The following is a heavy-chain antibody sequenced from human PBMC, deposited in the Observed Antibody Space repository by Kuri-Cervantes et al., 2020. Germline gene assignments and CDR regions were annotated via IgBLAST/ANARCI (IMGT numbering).Heavy chain of an antibody. Sequence: GESLKISCQASGYSFTTYWIGWVRQVPGKGLEWMGIIQFSDSKTYYSPSFQGQVTISADKSISTAYLQWSGLKAADSAMYYCARHGGGNSAHDYDYWGQGTLVTVSS. D-gene: IGHD5-12*01. CDR1: GYSFTTYW. CDR2: IQFSDSKT. J-gene: IGHJ4*02. V-gene: IGHV5-51*01. CDR3: ARHGGGNSAHDYDY.